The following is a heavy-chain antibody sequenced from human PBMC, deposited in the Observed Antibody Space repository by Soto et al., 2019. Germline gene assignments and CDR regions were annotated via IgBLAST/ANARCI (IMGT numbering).Heavy chain of an antibody. Sequence: SEALSLTCTVSGGSVSSGSYYWSWIRQPPGKGLEWIGYIYYSGSTNYNPSLKSRVTISVDTSKNQFSLKLSSVTAADTAVYYCAREGTDGYNYLYYYGMDVWGQGTTVTVSS. CDR1: GGSVSSGSYY. J-gene: IGHJ6*02. CDR2: IYYSGST. CDR3: AREGTDGYNYLYYYGMDV. D-gene: IGHD5-12*01. V-gene: IGHV4-61*01.